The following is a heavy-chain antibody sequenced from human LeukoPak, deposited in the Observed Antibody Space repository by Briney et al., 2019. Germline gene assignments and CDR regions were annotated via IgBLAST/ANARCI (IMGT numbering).Heavy chain of an antibody. D-gene: IGHD6-19*01. J-gene: IGHJ4*02. CDR3: ARLPEQWLADY. V-gene: IGHV4-39*07. Sequence: SETLSLTCTVSGGSISSSRYYWGWIRQPPGKGLEWIGRVYYSGSTYYSPSLRSRVTVSMDTSNNQFSLKLTSVTAADTAVYYCARLPEQWLADYWGRGTQVIVSS. CDR1: GGSISSSRYY. CDR2: VYYSGST.